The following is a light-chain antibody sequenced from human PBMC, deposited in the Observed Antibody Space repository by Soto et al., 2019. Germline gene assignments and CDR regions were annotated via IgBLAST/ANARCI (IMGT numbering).Light chain of an antibody. V-gene: IGLV2-23*02. CDR2: EVS. CDR1: SSDVGSYNI. Sequence: QSVLTQPASVSGSPGQSITISCTGTSSDVGSYNIVSWYQQHPGKAHKLMIYEVSKRHSGVSNRFSGSKSGNTASLTISGLQAADEADYYCCSYAGSSTVFGGGTQVPVL. CDR3: CSYAGSSTV. J-gene: IGLJ2*01.